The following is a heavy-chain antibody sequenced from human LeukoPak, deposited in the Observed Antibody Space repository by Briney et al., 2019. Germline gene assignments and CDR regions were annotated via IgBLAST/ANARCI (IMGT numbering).Heavy chain of an antibody. Sequence: SETLSLTCTVSGYSISSGYYWGWIRQLPGKGLEWIGTIRHSGSTDYYPSLKSRVTISLDTSKNQFSLKLSSVTAADTAVYYCAREVRSAWASFDPWGQGTLVTVSS. CDR1: GYSISSGYY. V-gene: IGHV4-38-2*02. CDR2: IRHSGST. D-gene: IGHD1-26*01. CDR3: AREVRSAWASFDP. J-gene: IGHJ5*02.